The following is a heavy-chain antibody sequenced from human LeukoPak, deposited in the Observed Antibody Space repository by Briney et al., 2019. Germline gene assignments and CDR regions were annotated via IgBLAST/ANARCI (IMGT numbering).Heavy chain of an antibody. CDR1: GFNVSNNY. CDR2: IYNDGST. J-gene: IGHJ2*01. D-gene: IGHD1-26*01. Sequence: PGGSLRLFCAASGFNVSNNYMSWVRQAPGKGLEWVSVIYNDGSTYYADSVKGRFTISRDSSRNTLFLHMNTLRAEDTAIYYCAKDRTVGASYWYFDLWGRGTLVTVSS. CDR3: AKDRTVGASYWYFDL. V-gene: IGHV3-53*01.